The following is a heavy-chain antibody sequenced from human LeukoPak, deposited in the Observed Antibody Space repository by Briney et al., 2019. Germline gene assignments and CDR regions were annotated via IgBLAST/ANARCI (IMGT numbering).Heavy chain of an antibody. CDR3: ARDGRGYSYGAFDY. CDR2: IYYSGST. V-gene: IGHV4-39*07. CDR1: GGSISSSSYY. J-gene: IGHJ4*02. Sequence: SETLSLTCTVSGGSISSSSYYWGWIRQPTGKGLEWIGSIYYSGSTYYNPSLKSRVTISVDTSKNQFSLKLSSVTAADTAVYYCARDGRGYSYGAFDYWGQGTLVTVSS. D-gene: IGHD5-18*01.